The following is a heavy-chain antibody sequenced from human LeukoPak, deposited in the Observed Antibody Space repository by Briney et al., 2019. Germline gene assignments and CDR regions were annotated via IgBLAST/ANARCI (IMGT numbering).Heavy chain of an antibody. Sequence: GGSLRLSCAASGFTFSSYGMHWVRQAPGQGLEWVALIWYDGSNKYYADSVKGRLTISRDNSKNTLYLQMNSLRAEDTAIYYCAREGPRGNSQFDYWGQGTLVTVSS. D-gene: IGHD2/OR15-2a*01. CDR2: IWYDGSNK. CDR3: AREGPRGNSQFDY. V-gene: IGHV3-33*01. CDR1: GFTFSSYG. J-gene: IGHJ4*02.